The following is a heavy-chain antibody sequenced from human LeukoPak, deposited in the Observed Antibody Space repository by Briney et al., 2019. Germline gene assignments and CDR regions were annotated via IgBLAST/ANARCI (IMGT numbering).Heavy chain of an antibody. V-gene: IGHV3-23*01. J-gene: IGHJ1*01. D-gene: IGHD6-19*01. CDR3: AKDQQWLGVEYFQH. CDR2: ISGSGGST. CDR1: GFTFSNYA. Sequence: PGGSLRLSCAASGFTFSNYAMSWVRQAPGKGLEWVSAISGSGGSTYYADSVKGRFTISRDNSKNTLYLQMNSLRAEDTAVYYCAKDQQWLGVEYFQHWGQGTLVTVSS.